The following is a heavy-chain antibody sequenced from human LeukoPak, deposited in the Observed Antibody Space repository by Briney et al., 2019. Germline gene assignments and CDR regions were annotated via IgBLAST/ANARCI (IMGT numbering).Heavy chain of an antibody. CDR3: ARDPSYYDSSENYFDY. CDR2: IWYDGSNK. CDR1: GFTFSSYG. Sequence: GGSLRLSCAASGFTFSSYGMHWVRQAPGKGLEWVAVIWYDGSNKYYADSMKGRFTISRDNSKNTLYLQMNSLRAEDTAVYYCARDPSYYDSSENYFDYWGQGTLVTVSS. D-gene: IGHD3-22*01. V-gene: IGHV3-33*01. J-gene: IGHJ4*02.